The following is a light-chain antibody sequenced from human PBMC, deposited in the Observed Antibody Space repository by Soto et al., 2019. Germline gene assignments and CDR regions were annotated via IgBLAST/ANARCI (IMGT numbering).Light chain of an antibody. CDR2: DAS. CDR3: QHYNSYSEA. Sequence: EIVLPRSPAILSVXXGXXXXLXXXASQSISRSLAWYQQKPGQAPRLLISDASTRATGIPARFSGSGSGTEFTLTISSLQPDDFATYYCQHYNSYSEAFGQGTKVDIK. CDR1: QSISRS. J-gene: IGKJ1*01. V-gene: IGKV3-15*01.